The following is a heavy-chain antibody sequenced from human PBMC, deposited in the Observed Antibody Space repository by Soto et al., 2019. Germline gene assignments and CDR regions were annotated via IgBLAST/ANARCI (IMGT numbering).Heavy chain of an antibody. CDR1: GGSFSGYY. V-gene: IGHV4-34*01. J-gene: IGHJ6*03. D-gene: IGHD2-2*01. CDR3: AGGGGCSSTSCYAGYYYYYMDV. Sequence: SETLSLTCAVYGGSFSGYYWSWIRQPPGKGLEWIGEINHSGSTNYNPSLKSRVTISVDTSKNQFSLKLSSVTAADTAVYYCAGGGGCSSTSCYAGYYYYYMDVWGKGTTVTVSS. CDR2: INHSGST.